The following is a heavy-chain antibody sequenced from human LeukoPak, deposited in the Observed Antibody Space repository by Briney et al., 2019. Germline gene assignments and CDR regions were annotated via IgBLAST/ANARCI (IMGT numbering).Heavy chain of an antibody. J-gene: IGHJ3*02. D-gene: IGHD3-3*01. CDR2: ISSSGSTI. CDR3: ARHRCLEWLFHSDAFDI. CDR1: GFTFSSYS. Sequence: PGGSLRLSCAASGFTFSSYSMNWVRQAPGKGLEWVSYISSSGSTIYYADSVKGRFTISRDNAKNSLYLQMNSLRAEDTAVYYCARHRCLEWLFHSDAFDIWRQGTMVTVSS. V-gene: IGHV3-48*04.